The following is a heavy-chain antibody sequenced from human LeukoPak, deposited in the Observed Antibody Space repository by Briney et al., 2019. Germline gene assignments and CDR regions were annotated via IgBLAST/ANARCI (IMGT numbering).Heavy chain of an antibody. CDR2: IRYDGSNR. CDR1: GFTFSSYG. J-gene: IGHJ4*02. Sequence: GGSLRLSCAASGFTFSSYGMHWVRQAPGKGLEWVAFIRYDGSNRYYADSVKGRFTISRDNSKNTLYLQMNSLRAEGTAVYYCAKDPRPYCSSTSCYPYYFDYWGQGTLVTVSS. V-gene: IGHV3-30*02. CDR3: AKDPRPYCSSTSCYPYYFDY. D-gene: IGHD2-2*01.